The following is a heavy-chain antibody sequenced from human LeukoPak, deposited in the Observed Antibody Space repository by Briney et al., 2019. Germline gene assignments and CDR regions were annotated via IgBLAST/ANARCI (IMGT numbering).Heavy chain of an antibody. J-gene: IGHJ4*02. Sequence: GGSLRLSCAASGFTFSSYGMHWVRQAPGKGLEWVAVISYDGSNKYYADSVKGRFTISRDNSKNTLYLQMNSLRAEDTAVYYCARGSSPDLGYCSSTSCYGIFWGQGTLVTVSS. CDR2: ISYDGSNK. CDR3: ARGSSPDLGYCSSTSCYGIF. V-gene: IGHV3-30*03. D-gene: IGHD2-2*01. CDR1: GFTFSSYG.